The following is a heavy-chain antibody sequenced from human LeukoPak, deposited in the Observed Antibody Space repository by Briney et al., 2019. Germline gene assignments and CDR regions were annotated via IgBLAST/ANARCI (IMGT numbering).Heavy chain of an antibody. CDR2: INPSGGST. D-gene: IGHD3-9*01. CDR3: ARDPANPWDFDWLEGYYYYYYMDV. V-gene: IGHV1-46*01. J-gene: IGHJ6*03. Sequence: GASVKVSCKASGYTFTSYYMHWVRQAPGQGLEWMGIINPSGGSTSYAQKFQGRVTMTRDTSTSTVYMELSSLRSEDTAVYYCARDPANPWDFDWLEGYYYYYYMDVWGKGTTVTVSS. CDR1: GYTFTSYY.